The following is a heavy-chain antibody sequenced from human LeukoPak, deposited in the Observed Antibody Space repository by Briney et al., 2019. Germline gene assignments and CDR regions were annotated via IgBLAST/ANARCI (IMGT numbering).Heavy chain of an antibody. J-gene: IGHJ4*02. CDR3: ARQVGLEVVIWSYYFDY. Sequence: GESLKISCKGSGYSFTSYWIGWVRQMPGKGLEWMGIIYPGDSDTRYSPSFQGQVTISADKSISTAYLQWSSLKASDTAMYYCARQVGLEVVIWSYYFDYWGQGTLLTVSS. CDR2: IYPGDSDT. CDR1: GYSFTSYW. D-gene: IGHD3-3*01. V-gene: IGHV5-51*01.